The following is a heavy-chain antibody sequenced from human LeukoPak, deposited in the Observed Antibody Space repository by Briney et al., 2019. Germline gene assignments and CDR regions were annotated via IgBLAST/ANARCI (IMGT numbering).Heavy chain of an antibody. CDR2: IYHSGST. J-gene: IGHJ4*02. V-gene: IGHV4-38-2*02. Sequence: SETLSLTCTVSGYSISSGYYWGWIRQPPGKGLEWIGSIYHSGSTYYNPSLKSRVTISVDTSKNQFSLKLSSVTAADTAMYYCARVSGYDWESFYDYWGQGSLVTVSS. CDR3: ARVSGYDWESFYDY. D-gene: IGHD5-12*01. CDR1: GYSISSGYY.